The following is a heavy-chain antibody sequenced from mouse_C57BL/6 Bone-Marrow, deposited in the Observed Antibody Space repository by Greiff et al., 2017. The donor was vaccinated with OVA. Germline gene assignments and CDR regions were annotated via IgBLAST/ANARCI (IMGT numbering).Heavy chain of an antibody. CDR2: INPGSGGT. V-gene: IGHV1-54*01. D-gene: IGHD2-4*01. CDR1: GYSFTNYL. J-gene: IGHJ2*01. CDR3: ARRRIYYDYDDY. Sequence: QVQLQQSGAELVRPGTSVKVSCKASGYSFTNYLIEWVKQRPGQGLEWIGVINPGSGGTNYNEKFKGKATLTADKSSSTAYMQLSSLTSEDSAVYFCARRRIYYDYDDYWGQGTTLTVSS.